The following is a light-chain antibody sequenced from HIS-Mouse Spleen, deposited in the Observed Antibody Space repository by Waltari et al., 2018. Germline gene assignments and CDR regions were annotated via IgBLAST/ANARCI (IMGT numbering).Light chain of an antibody. Sequence: SYELTQPPSVSVSPGQTARITCSGDALPKKYAYWYQQKSGQAPVLVIYEDSKLPPGIPVRFSGSSSGTMATLTISGAQVEDEADYYCYSTDSSGNHRVFGGGTKLTVL. CDR2: EDS. J-gene: IGLJ2*01. CDR1: ALPKKY. V-gene: IGLV3-10*01. CDR3: YSTDSSGNHRV.